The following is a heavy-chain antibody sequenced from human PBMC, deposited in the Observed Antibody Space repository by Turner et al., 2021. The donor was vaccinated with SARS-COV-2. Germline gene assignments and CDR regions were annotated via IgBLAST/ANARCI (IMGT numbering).Heavy chain of an antibody. CDR3: ATGYQLRVNWFDP. J-gene: IGHJ5*02. CDR1: GYTLTELS. CDR2: VDPEDGET. V-gene: IGHV1-24*01. Sequence: QVQLVQSGAEVKKPGASVKVPCKISGYTLTELSMYWVRQAPGKGLKWMGGVDPEDGETIYAQNFQGRVTMTGDTSTDTAYMELSSLRSEDTAVYFCATGYQLRVNWFDPWGQGTLVTVSS. D-gene: IGHD2-2*01.